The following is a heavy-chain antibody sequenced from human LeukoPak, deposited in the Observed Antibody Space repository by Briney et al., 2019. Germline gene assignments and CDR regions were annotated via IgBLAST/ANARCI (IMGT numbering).Heavy chain of an antibody. D-gene: IGHD3-3*01. Sequence: ASVKVSCKASGYTFTSYGISWVRQAPGQGLEWMGWISAYNGNTNYAQKLQGRVTMTTDTSTSTAYMELRSLRSDDTAVYYCARDLNYDFWSGYGREQNFDYWGQGTLVTVSS. CDR2: ISAYNGNT. CDR1: GYTFTSYG. J-gene: IGHJ4*02. CDR3: ARDLNYDFWSGYGREQNFDY. V-gene: IGHV1-18*01.